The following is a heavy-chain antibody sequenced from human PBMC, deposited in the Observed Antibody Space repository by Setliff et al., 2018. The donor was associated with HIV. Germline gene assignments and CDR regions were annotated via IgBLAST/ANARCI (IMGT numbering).Heavy chain of an antibody. CDR2: IYWDDDV. J-gene: IGHJ4*01. CDR1: GFSLSTNGVG. Sequence: SGPTLVNPTQTLTLTCTFSGFSLSTNGVGVAWVRQPPGEGLEWLALIYWDDDVRYSPPLKNRLSISKDNSKNQVVLAMSNMDPVDTATYFCAHFTHFRDVYLDSWGPGILVTVSS. D-gene: IGHD2-21*01. V-gene: IGHV2-5*02. CDR3: AHFTHFRDVYLDS.